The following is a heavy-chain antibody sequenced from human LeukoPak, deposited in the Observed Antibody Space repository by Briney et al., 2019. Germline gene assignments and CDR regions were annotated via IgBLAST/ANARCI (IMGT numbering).Heavy chain of an antibody. J-gene: IGHJ6*03. Sequence: GASVKVSCKASGYTFTSYAMHWVRQAPGQGLEWMGWINPNSGGTNYAQKFQGWVTMTRDTSISTAYMELSRLRSDDTAVYYCARWPVQYQLLSDTLRNYYYYMDVWGKGTTVTVSS. CDR2: INPNSGGT. CDR1: GYTFTSYA. D-gene: IGHD2-2*01. V-gene: IGHV1-2*04. CDR3: ARWPVQYQLLSDTLRNYYYYMDV.